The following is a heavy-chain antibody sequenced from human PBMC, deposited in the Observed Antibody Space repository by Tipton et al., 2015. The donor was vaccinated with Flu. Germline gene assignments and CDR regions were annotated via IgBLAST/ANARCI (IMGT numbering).Heavy chain of an antibody. D-gene: IGHD3-3*01. CDR3: AKDQEERTYYDFWSGYYYYGMDV. CDR1: GFTFDDYA. Sequence: SLRLSCAASGFTFDDYAMHWVRQAPGKGLEWVSLISGDGGSTYYADSVKGRFTISRDNSKNSLYLQMNSLRTEDTALYYCAKDQEERTYYDFWSGYYYYGMDVWGQGTTVTVSS. V-gene: IGHV3-43*02. CDR2: ISGDGGST. J-gene: IGHJ6*02.